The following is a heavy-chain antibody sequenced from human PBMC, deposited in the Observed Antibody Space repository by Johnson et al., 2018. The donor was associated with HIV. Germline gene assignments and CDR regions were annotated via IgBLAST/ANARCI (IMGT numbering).Heavy chain of an antibody. CDR1: GFTFSSYT. J-gene: IGHJ3*02. V-gene: IGHV3-30*19. CDR2: ISNDGYNN. CDR3: ARPRIAVLPAGAFDI. D-gene: IGHD2-2*01. Sequence: QVQLVESGGGVVQPGRSLRLSCAASGFTFSSYTMHWVRQAPGQGLEWVALISNDGYNNYYADSVKGRFTISRDNSKNILSLQMNSLRVEDTAVYYCARPRIAVLPAGAFDIWGPGTMVTVSS.